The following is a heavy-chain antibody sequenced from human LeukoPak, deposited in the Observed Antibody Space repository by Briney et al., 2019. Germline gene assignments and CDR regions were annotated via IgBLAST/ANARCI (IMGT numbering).Heavy chain of an antibody. CDR2: VSWNSRDR. J-gene: IGHJ5*02. D-gene: IGHD2-2*03. Sequence: GGSLRLSCAASGFTFDDYAMHWVRQAPGKGLEWVSGVSWNSRDRGYADTVKGRFTISRDNARNSLYLQMNSLRPEDTALYYCAKAHDGYYLSSRNWSDPWGQGILVTVSS. CDR3: AKAHDGYYLSSRNWSDP. CDR1: GFTFDDYA. V-gene: IGHV3-9*01.